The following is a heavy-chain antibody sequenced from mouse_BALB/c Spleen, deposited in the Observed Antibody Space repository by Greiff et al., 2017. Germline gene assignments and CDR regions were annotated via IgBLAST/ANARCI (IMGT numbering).Heavy chain of an antibody. CDR1: GYAFTRYN. CDR2: IDPYNGGT. Sequence: VQLKESGPELVKPGASVKVSCKASGYAFTRYNMYWVKQSHGTSLEWIGYIDPYNGGTSNNQKCKGKATLTVDKSSSTSYMHLHSLTSEDSAVYYGARFYYDYPYYCDYWGQGTTLTVSS. J-gene: IGHJ2*01. V-gene: IGHV1S135*01. D-gene: IGHD2-4*01. CDR3: ARFYYDYPYYCDY.